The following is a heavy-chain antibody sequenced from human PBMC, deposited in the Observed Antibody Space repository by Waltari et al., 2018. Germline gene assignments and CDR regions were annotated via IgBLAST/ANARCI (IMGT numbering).Heavy chain of an antibody. CDR1: GGSISSYY. CDR3: ARGTLLWSPQDAFDI. V-gene: IGHV4-4*07. CDR2: IYTSGST. D-gene: IGHD2-2*01. J-gene: IGHJ3*02. Sequence: QVQLQESGPGLVKPSETLSLTCTVSGGSISSYYWSWIRQPAGKGLEWIGRIYTSGSTNYNPSLKSRVTMSVDTSKNQFSLKLSSVTAADTAVYYCARGTLLWSPQDAFDIWGQGTMVTVSS.